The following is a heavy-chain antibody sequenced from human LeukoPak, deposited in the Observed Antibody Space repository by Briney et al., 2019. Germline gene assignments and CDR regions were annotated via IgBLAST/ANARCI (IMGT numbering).Heavy chain of an antibody. CDR3: ARQEYNWNDVGGRGMDV. CDR1: GYSFASYW. CDR2: IDPSDSYT. Sequence: GESLKISCKGSGYSFASYWISWVRQMPGPGLEWMGSIDPSDSYTNYSPSFQGHVTISADKSNSTAYLQWSSLKASDTAMYYCARQEYNWNDVGGRGMDVWGKGTTVTVSS. V-gene: IGHV5-10-1*01. D-gene: IGHD1-1*01. J-gene: IGHJ6*04.